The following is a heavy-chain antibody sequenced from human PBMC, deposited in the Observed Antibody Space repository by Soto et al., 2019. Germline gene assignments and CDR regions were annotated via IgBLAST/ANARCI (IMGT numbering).Heavy chain of an antibody. Sequence: EVQLFESGGSLVQPGGSLRLSCAASGFTLSNFAVSWLRQAPGKGLEWFSAISASGLTTYYTDSVRGRFTISRDISKNPLFLKMDSLRAEDTAVYYCAKDRDIVVEVAAHGGQGTLVTVSS. CDR1: GFTLSNFA. D-gene: IGHD2-15*01. V-gene: IGHV3-23*01. J-gene: IGHJ4*02. CDR3: AKDRDIVVEVAAH. CDR2: ISASGLTT.